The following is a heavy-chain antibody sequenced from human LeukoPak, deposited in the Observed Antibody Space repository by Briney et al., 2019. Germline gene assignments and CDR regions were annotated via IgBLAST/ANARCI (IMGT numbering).Heavy chain of an antibody. Sequence: VSVKVSCKASGYSFTDYYMHWVRQAPGQGLEWMGWINPYSGDTNYEQKFQGRVTKTRDTSISTAYMELSSLRSDDTAVYYCVSGNYFDYWGQGTLVTVSS. CDR3: VSGNYFDY. V-gene: IGHV1-2*02. D-gene: IGHD2-15*01. CDR2: INPYSGDT. J-gene: IGHJ4*02. CDR1: GYSFTDYY.